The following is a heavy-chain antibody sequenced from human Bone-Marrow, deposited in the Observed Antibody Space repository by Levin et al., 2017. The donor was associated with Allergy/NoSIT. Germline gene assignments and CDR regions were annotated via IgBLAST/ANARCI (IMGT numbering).Heavy chain of an antibody. CDR2: IKSKSSGETT. CDR3: ANRRISNFGVVTPQFFDY. CDR1: GLTFGDAW. Sequence: GGSLRLSCSVSGLTFGDAWMHWVRQAPGKGLEWVGRIKSKSSGETTDYATPVKGRFTISRDDSKGTLYLQLNSLETEDTAVYYCANRRISNFGVVTPQFFDYWGQGTLVTVSS. D-gene: IGHD3-3*01. V-gene: IGHV3-15*01. J-gene: IGHJ4*02.